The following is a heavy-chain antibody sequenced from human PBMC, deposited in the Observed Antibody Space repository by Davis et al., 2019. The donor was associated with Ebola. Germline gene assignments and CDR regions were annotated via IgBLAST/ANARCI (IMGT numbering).Heavy chain of an antibody. CDR1: GFSFSTTW. J-gene: IGHJ4*02. V-gene: IGHV3-74*01. D-gene: IGHD4-17*01. CDR3: AKDEDYGDYFDY. Sequence: GESLKISCAASGFSFSTTWMHWVRQAPGKGLVWVSRIHSDGTNTIYTDSVKGRFTISRDNSKETLDLQMNSLGVEDTAVYYCAKDEDYGDYFDYWGQGILVTVSS. CDR2: IHSDGTNT.